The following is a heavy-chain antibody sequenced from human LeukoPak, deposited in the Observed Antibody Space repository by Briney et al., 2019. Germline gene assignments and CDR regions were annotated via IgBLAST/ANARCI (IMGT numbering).Heavy chain of an antibody. CDR2: INPNSGGT. CDR3: AISDFWSGYYYFDY. D-gene: IGHD3-3*01. J-gene: IGHJ4*02. Sequence: ASVKVSCKASGYTFTGYYMHWVRRAPGQGLEWMGWINPNSGGTNYAQKFQGRVTMTRDTSISTAYMELSRLRSDDTAVYYCAISDFWSGYYYFDYWGQGTLVTVSS. V-gene: IGHV1-2*02. CDR1: GYTFTGYY.